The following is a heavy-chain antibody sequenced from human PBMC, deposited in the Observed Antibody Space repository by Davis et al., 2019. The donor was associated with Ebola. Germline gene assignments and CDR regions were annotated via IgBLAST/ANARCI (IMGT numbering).Heavy chain of an antibody. D-gene: IGHD6-13*01. Sequence: PGGSLRLSCEGSGYSFTNYWIGWVRQMPGKGLEWMGMIYPGDSDTKYSPSFQGHVTISADKSISTAYLQWSSLKASDTAMYYCARYKAAAGVGDDYWGQGTLVTVSS. CDR2: IYPGDSDT. CDR3: ARYKAAAGVGDDY. CDR1: GYSFTNYW. V-gene: IGHV5-51*01. J-gene: IGHJ4*02.